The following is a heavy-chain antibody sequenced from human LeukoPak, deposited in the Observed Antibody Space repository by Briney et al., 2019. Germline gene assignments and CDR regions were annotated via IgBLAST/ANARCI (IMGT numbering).Heavy chain of an antibody. CDR1: GYTLTELS. V-gene: IGHV1-24*01. D-gene: IGHD3-22*01. J-gene: IGHJ4*02. Sequence: ASVKVSCKVSGYTLTELSMHWVRQAPGKGLEWMGGFDPEDGETIYAQKFQGRVTMTEDTSTDTAYMELSSLRSEDTAVYYCATAFHQDYGSSGYHIDSDYWGQGTLVTVSS. CDR2: FDPEDGET. CDR3: ATAFHQDYGSSGYHIDSDY.